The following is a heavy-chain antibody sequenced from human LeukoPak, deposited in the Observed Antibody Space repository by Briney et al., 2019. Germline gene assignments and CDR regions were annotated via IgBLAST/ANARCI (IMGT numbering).Heavy chain of an antibody. D-gene: IGHD2-15*01. CDR3: ASEYCSGGSCYPVHY. Sequence: GASVKVSCKASGGTFSSYTISWVRQAPGQGLEWMGRIIPILGIANYAQKFQGRVTITADKSTSTAYMELSSLRSEDTAVYYCASEYCSGGSCYPVHYWGQGTLVTVSS. J-gene: IGHJ4*02. CDR2: IIPILGIA. CDR1: GGTFSSYT. V-gene: IGHV1-69*02.